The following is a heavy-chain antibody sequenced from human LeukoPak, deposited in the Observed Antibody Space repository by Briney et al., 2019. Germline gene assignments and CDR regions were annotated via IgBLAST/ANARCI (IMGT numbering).Heavy chain of an antibody. CDR3: AKGGKWDVTPFDY. CDR2: ISGGGGST. D-gene: IGHD1-26*01. V-gene: IGHV3-23*01. CDR1: GFTFTSYS. Sequence: GGSLRLSCVASGFTFTSYSMSWVRQAPGKGLEWVSTISGGGGSTYYADSVKGRFTISRDNSKNTLYLQVNSLRAEDTAVYYCAKGGKWDVTPFDYWGQGTLVTVSS. J-gene: IGHJ4*02.